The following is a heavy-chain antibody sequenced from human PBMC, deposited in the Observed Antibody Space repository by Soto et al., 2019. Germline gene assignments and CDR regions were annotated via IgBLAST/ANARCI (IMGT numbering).Heavy chain of an antibody. D-gene: IGHD3-10*01. J-gene: IGHJ4*02. CDR3: AKMGFGESQDY. CDR2: IYHSWST. CDR1: GGSISSSNW. Sequence: QVQLQESGPGLVKPSGTLSLTCAVSGGSISSSNWWSWVRQPPGKGLDWIGEIYHSWSTNYNPSLRSRVTKSVYNAKNHFPLKLSSVTAADTAVYYGAKMGFGESQDYWGQGTLVTVSS. V-gene: IGHV4-4*02.